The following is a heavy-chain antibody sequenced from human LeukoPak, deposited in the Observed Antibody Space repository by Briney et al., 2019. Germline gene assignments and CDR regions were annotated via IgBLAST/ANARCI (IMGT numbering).Heavy chain of an antibody. J-gene: IGHJ3*02. CDR1: GFTFRNHW. CDR3: VRLVVTADLAFDI. CDR2: VDGDGSGA. Sequence: TGGSLRLSCAASGFTFRNHWMHWVRQAPGKGLVWVSRVDGDGSGASYADFVRGRFTISRDNAKDTLYLQMNSLRAEDTAVYYCVRLVVTADLAFDIWGQGTMVTVSS. V-gene: IGHV3-74*01. D-gene: IGHD2-21*02.